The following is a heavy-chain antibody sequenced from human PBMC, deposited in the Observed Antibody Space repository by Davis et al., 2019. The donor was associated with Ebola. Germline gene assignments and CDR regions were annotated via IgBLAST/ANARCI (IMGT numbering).Heavy chain of an antibody. D-gene: IGHD3-10*01. J-gene: IGHJ4*02. Sequence: GGSLRLSCAASGFTFSTYAMTWVRQAPGKGLEWVSGITGSGRSTYYADSVKGRFTISRDNSKNTLYLQMNSLRAEDTAVYYCARDALLWFGAYYFDYWGQGTLVTVSS. CDR2: ITGSGRST. CDR3: ARDALLWFGAYYFDY. V-gene: IGHV3-23*01. CDR1: GFTFSTYA.